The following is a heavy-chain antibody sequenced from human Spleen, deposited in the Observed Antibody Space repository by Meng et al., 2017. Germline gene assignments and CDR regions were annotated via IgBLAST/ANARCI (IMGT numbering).Heavy chain of an antibody. D-gene: IGHD6-13*01. J-gene: IGHJ4*02. Sequence: QVQLQESGPGLVKPSGTLSLTCAVSGGASSSSNLWSWVRQSPGKGLEWIGEIYDGGSTNYNPSLKSRVTISVDKSKNQFSLKLSSVTAADTAVYYCARVGSSSWFIADWGQGTLVTVSS. CDR3: ARVGSSSWFIAD. CDR1: GGASSSSNL. CDR2: IYDGGST. V-gene: IGHV4-4*02.